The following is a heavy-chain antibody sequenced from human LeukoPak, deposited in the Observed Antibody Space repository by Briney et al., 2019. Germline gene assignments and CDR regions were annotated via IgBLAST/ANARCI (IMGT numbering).Heavy chain of an antibody. CDR1: GFTFSSYA. CDR3: ARDQGSGDTSHYYYGMDV. V-gene: IGHV3-23*01. D-gene: IGHD3-10*01. Sequence: GGSLRLSCAASGFTFSSYAMSWVRQAPGKGLEWVSGISAGGGYTYYADSVEGRFTISRDNSKNTLYVEMNSLRAEDTALYYCARDQGSGDTSHYYYGMDVWGQGTTVTVSS. J-gene: IGHJ6*02. CDR2: ISAGGGYT.